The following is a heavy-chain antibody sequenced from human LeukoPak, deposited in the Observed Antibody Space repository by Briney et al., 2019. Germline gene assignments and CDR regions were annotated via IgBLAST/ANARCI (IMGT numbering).Heavy chain of an antibody. Sequence: PSETLSLTCAVSGGSISSSNWWSWVRQPPGKGLEWIGSIYHSGSTYYNPSLKSRVTISVDTSKNQFSLKLSSVTAADTAVYYCARWVSGWTDYWGQGTLVTVSS. CDR3: ARWVSGWTDY. V-gene: IGHV4-4*02. CDR1: GGSISSSNW. J-gene: IGHJ4*02. CDR2: IYHSGST. D-gene: IGHD6-19*01.